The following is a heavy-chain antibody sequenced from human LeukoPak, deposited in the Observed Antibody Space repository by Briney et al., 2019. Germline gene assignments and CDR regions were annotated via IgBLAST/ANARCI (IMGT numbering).Heavy chain of an antibody. CDR3: TKAHRGGGPILYFDS. J-gene: IGHJ4*02. CDR2: IYYSGST. V-gene: IGHV4-59*01. CDR1: GGSTSSYY. D-gene: IGHD2-15*01. Sequence: PSETLSLTCTVSGGSTSSYYWSWIRQPPGKGLEWIGYIYYSGSTNYNPSLKSRVTISVDTSRNQFSLKLSSVTAADTAFYYCTKAHRGGGPILYFDSWGQGTLVTVSS.